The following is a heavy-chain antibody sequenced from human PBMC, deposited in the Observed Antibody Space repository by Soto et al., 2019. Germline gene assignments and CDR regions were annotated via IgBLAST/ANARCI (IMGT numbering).Heavy chain of an antibody. D-gene: IGHD5-18*01. CDR3: ARDGGYSYGSLGNWFDP. CDR1: VYTFTSYG. Sequence: ASVKVSCKASVYTFTSYGISWVRQAPGQGLEWMGWISAYNGNTNYAQKLQGRVTMTTDTSTSTAYMELRSLRSDDTAVYYCARDGGYSYGSLGNWFDPWGQGTLVTVSS. J-gene: IGHJ5*02. V-gene: IGHV1-18*01. CDR2: ISAYNGNT.